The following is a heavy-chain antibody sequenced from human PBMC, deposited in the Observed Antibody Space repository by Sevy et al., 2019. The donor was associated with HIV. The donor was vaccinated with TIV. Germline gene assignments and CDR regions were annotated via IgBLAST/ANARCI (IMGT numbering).Heavy chain of an antibody. CDR3: ARDHVKDGDLGDYYYFAMDV. CDR1: GFTFSDYG. J-gene: IGHJ6*02. D-gene: IGHD4-17*01. CDR2: IWYDGSTK. V-gene: IGHV3-33*01. Sequence: GGSLRLSCAASGFTFSDYGMHWVRQTPGKGLEWVAVIWYDGSTKYYADSVKGRFTISRDNSKNTLYLQMSSLRAEDTAVYYCARDHVKDGDLGDYYYFAMDVWGQGTTVTVSS.